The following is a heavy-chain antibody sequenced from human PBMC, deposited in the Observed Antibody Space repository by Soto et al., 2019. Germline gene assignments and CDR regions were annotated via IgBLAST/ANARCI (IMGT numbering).Heavy chain of an antibody. CDR1: DYSISSGYH. J-gene: IGHJ4*02. V-gene: IGHV4-38-2*02. CDR3: VRGKVNFAY. CDR2: IYQSGNT. Sequence: SETLSLTCIVSDYSISSGYHWGWIRQPPGKGLECIGTIYQSGNTYYNPSLKSRVILSIDTSKNQFSLKLSTVTAADTAVYYCVRGKVNFAYWGKGILVTVSS.